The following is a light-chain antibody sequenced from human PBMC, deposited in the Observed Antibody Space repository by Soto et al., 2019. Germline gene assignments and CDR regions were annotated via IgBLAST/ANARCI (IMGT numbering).Light chain of an antibody. J-gene: IGKJ2*02. CDR1: QDISNS. V-gene: IGKV1-33*01. Sequence: DIQMTQSPSSLSASVGDRVTITSQASQDISNSLNWYQQKPGKAPKILIYDASNLETGVPSRFSGSGSGTDFNCTISNMQPEDIATYYCQPYDNLVWTFGQGTKLEIK. CDR2: DAS. CDR3: QPYDNLVWT.